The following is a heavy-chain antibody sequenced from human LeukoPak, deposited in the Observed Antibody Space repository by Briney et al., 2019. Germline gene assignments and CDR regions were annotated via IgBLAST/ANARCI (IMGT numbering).Heavy chain of an antibody. J-gene: IGHJ4*02. CDR1: GGSISSYY. CDR2: IYPSGST. D-gene: IGHD2-2*01. Sequence: PSETLSLTCTVSGGSISSYYWSWIRQSAGKGLEWIGRIYPSGSTNYNPSLKSRVTMSVDTSKNYFSLNLSSVTAADTALYYCARDGHNDTSRALEYWGQGTLVTVSS. CDR3: ARDGHNDTSRALEY. V-gene: IGHV4-4*07.